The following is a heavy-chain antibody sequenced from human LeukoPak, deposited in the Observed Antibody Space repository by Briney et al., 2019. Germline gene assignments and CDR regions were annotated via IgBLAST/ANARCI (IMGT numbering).Heavy chain of an antibody. CDR3: AKDSLVVVVAATLDF. V-gene: IGHV3-23*01. D-gene: IGHD2-15*01. CDR2: ISGSGGST. CDR1: GFTFSSYA. J-gene: IGHJ4*02. Sequence: PGGSLRLSCAASGFTFSSYAMSWVRQAPGKGLEWVSLISGSGGSTYYADSVKGRFTISRDNSKNTLYLQMNRLRAEDTAVYYCAKDSLVVVVAATLDFWGQGTLVTVSS.